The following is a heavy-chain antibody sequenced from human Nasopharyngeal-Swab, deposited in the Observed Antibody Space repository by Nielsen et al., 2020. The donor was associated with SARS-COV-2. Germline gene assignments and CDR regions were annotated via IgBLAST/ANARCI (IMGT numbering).Heavy chain of an antibody. V-gene: IGHV3-11*06. CDR1: GFTFSDYY. D-gene: IGHD6-13*01. J-gene: IGHJ4*02. CDR2: ISSSSSYT. Sequence: GEPLKISCAASGFTFSDYYMSWIRQAPGKGLEWVSYISSSSSYTNYADSVKGRFTISRDNAKNSLYLQMNSLRAEDTAVYYCARDSAAAGTVFDYWGQGTLVTVSS. CDR3: ARDSAAAGTVFDY.